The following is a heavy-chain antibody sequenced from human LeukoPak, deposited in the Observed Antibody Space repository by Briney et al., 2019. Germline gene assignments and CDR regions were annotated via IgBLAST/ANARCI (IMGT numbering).Heavy chain of an antibody. CDR3: ARGPIVGATTDLDY. CDR1: GFTFSDYY. D-gene: IGHD1-26*01. Sequence: GRSLRLSCAASGFTFSDYYTSWIRQAPGKGLEWVSYISSSGSTIYYADSVKGRFTISRDNAKNSLYLQMNSLRAEDTAVYYCARGPIVGATTDLDYWGQGTLVTVSP. CDR2: ISSSGSTI. V-gene: IGHV3-11*04. J-gene: IGHJ4*02.